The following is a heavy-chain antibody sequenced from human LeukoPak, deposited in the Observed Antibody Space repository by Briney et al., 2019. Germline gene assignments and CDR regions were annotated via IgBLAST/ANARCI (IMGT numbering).Heavy chain of an antibody. D-gene: IGHD2-15*01. CDR1: GFTFSSYA. Sequence: PGGSLRLSCAASGFTFSSYAMSWVRQAPGKGLEWVSAISGSGGSTYYADSVKGRFTISRDNSKNTLYLQMNSLRAEDTAVYYCAKTPVRDWPIGGVVAATPPLEYYFDYWGQGTLVTVSS. CDR2: ISGSGGST. J-gene: IGHJ4*02. V-gene: IGHV3-23*01. CDR3: AKTPVRDWPIGGVVAATPPLEYYFDY.